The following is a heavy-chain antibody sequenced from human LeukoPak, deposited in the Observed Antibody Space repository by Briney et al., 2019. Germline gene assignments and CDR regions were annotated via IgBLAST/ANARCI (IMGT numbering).Heavy chain of an antibody. Sequence: SETLSLTCTVSGGSISSFYWSWIRQPAGKGLEWIGRIYTSGSTNYNPSLKSRVTMSVDTSKNQCSRKLSSVTAADTAVYYWARVEAATTNPRFDYWGQGTLVTVSS. V-gene: IGHV4-4*07. D-gene: IGHD5-24*01. CDR3: ARVEAATTNPRFDY. J-gene: IGHJ4*02. CDR2: IYTSGST. CDR1: GGSISSFY.